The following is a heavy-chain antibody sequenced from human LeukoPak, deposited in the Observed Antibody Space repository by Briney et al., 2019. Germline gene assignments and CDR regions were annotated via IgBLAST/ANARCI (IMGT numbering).Heavy chain of an antibody. CDR3: ARDLAVYYYGMDG. CDR1: GYTFTSYY. Sequence: ASVKVSCKASGYTFTSYYMHWVRQAPGQGLEWMGIINSSGGSTTYAQKFQGRVTMTRDTSTSTVYMELSSLRSEDTAVYYCARDLAVYYYGMDGWGQGTTVTVSS. CDR2: INSSGGST. J-gene: IGHJ6*02. V-gene: IGHV1-46*01.